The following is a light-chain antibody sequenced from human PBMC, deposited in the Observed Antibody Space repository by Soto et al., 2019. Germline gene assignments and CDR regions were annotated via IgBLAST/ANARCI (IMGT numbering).Light chain of an antibody. J-gene: IGLJ1*01. V-gene: IGLV8-61*01. Sequence: QAVVTQEPSFSVSPGGTVTLTCGLSSGSVSTSYYPSWYQQTPGQAPRTLIYSTNTRSSGVPDRFSGSILGNKAALTITGAQADDESDYYCVLNMGSGISVFGTGTKVTVL. CDR1: SGSVSTSYY. CDR2: STN. CDR3: VLNMGSGISV.